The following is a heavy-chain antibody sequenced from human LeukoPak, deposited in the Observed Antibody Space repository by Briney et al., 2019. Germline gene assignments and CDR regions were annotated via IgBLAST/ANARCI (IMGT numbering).Heavy chain of an antibody. Sequence: PSETLSLTCTISVYSITTYYWSWIRQPPGKGLGWIGYIYYSGSTTYNPSLQSRVTISLDTSKKQSSLKLNSVTAADTAVYYCARSEGVYYGSGSSGSYYPHWFDPWGQGILVTVSS. D-gene: IGHD3-10*01. J-gene: IGHJ5*02. CDR1: VYSITTYY. CDR3: ARSEGVYYGSGSSGSYYPHWFDP. CDR2: IYYSGST. V-gene: IGHV4-59*01.